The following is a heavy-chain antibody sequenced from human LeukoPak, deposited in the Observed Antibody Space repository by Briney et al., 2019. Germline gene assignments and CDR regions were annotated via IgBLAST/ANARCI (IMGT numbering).Heavy chain of an antibody. J-gene: IGHJ4*02. CDR1: GGSLSGYY. Sequence: SETLSLTCAVYGGSLSGYYWSWIRQPPGKGLEWIGEINHSGSTNYNPSLKSRVTISVDTSKNQFSLKLSSVTAADTAVYYCARGRTSYGDYVDFDYWGQGTLVTVSS. V-gene: IGHV4-34*01. CDR3: ARGRTSYGDYVDFDY. D-gene: IGHD4-17*01. CDR2: INHSGST.